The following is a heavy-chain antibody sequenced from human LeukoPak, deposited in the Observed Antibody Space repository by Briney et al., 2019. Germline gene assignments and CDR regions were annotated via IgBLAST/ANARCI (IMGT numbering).Heavy chain of an antibody. Sequence: GGSLRLSCAASGFTFSSYGMHWVRQAPGKGLEWVAFIRYDGSNKYYADSVKGRFTISRDNSKNTLYLQMNSLRAEDTAVYYCANYYDSSGPPGMDVWGQGTTITVSS. CDR2: IRYDGSNK. CDR1: GFTFSSYG. J-gene: IGHJ6*02. V-gene: IGHV3-30*02. D-gene: IGHD3-22*01. CDR3: ANYYDSSGPPGMDV.